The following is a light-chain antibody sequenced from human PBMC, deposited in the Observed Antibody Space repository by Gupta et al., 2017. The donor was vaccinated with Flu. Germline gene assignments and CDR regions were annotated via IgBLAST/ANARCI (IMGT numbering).Light chain of an antibody. CDR3: QQYNYWQART. V-gene: IGKV3-15*01. CDR2: GAS. J-gene: IGKJ4*01. CDR1: QSIASN. Sequence: EVVMTQSPATLSVSPGERATLSCRASQSIASNLAWYQHKPGQPPRLLIYGASTRATGTPAKFSGSGFGTEFTLTISSRQSEDFAVYYCQQYNYWQARTFGGGTKVEIK.